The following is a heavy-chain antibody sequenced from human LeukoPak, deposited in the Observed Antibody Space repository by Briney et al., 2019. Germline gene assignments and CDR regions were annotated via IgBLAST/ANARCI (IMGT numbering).Heavy chain of an antibody. CDR1: GFTFSGYE. Sequence: GGSLRLSCAASGFTFSGYEMNGVRQAPGKGLEWVSYISSSGTTIYYADSVKGRFTISRDNAKNSLYLQMNSLRAEDTAVYYCARVGVVVAATGNLWFDPWGQGTLVTVSS. J-gene: IGHJ5*02. CDR2: ISSSGTTI. CDR3: ARVGVVVAATGNLWFDP. D-gene: IGHD2-15*01. V-gene: IGHV3-48*03.